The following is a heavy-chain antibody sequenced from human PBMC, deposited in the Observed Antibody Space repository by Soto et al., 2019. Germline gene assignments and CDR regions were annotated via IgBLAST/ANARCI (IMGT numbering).Heavy chain of an antibody. D-gene: IGHD2-2*01. CDR2: INAGSGNT. CDR3: ADDIIVITGAKGLDY. CDR1: GYTSTNYG. J-gene: IGHJ4*02. Sequence: ASVKVSCKASGYTSTNYGMHWVRQAPGQRLEWMGWINAGSGNTKYSQKFQGRITITRDTSASTVYMELSSLRSEDTAVYYCADDIIVITGAKGLDYPGQAALVTGSS. V-gene: IGHV1-3*01.